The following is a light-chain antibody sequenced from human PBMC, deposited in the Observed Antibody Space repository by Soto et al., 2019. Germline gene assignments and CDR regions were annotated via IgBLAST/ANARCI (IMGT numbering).Light chain of an antibody. CDR1: SSDVGGYNY. CDR3: SSYTSSSTPLCV. V-gene: IGLV2-14*01. CDR2: EVS. J-gene: IGLJ1*01. Sequence: ALTQPASVSGSPGQSITISCTGTSSDVGGYNYVSWYQQHPGKAPKLMIYEVSNRPSGVSNRFSGSKSGNTASLTISGLQAEDEADYYCSSYTSSSTPLCVFGTGTKVTVL.